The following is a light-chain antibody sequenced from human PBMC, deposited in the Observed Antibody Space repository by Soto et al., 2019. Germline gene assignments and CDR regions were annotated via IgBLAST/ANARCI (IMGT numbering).Light chain of an antibody. Sequence: SYELTQPPSVSVSPGQTASITCSGDKLGDKYASWYQQKPGQSPVLVIYQDSRRPSGIPERFSGSNSGNTATLTISGTQAMXEADYYCQAWDNNTAVFGGGTKLTVL. J-gene: IGLJ2*01. CDR1: KLGDKY. CDR2: QDS. V-gene: IGLV3-1*01. CDR3: QAWDNNTAV.